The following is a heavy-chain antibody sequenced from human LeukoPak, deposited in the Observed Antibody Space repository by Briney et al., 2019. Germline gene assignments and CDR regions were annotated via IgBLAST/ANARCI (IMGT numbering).Heavy chain of an antibody. J-gene: IGHJ4*02. D-gene: IGHD5-12*01. CDR1: GFTFSSYA. V-gene: IGHV3-30-3*01. CDR2: ISYDGSNK. Sequence: GGSLRLSCAASGFTFSSYAMHWVRQAPGKGLEWVAVISYDGSNKYYADSVKGRFTISRDNSKNTLYLQMNSLRAEDTAVYYCAREYADSGPFDYWGQGTLVTVSS. CDR3: AREYADSGPFDY.